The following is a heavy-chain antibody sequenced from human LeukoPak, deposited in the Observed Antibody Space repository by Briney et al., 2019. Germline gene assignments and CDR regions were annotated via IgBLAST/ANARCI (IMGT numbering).Heavy chain of an antibody. V-gene: IGHV3-7*01. Sequence: GGSLRLSCAASGFTFSSYWMSWVRQAPGKGLEWVANIKQDGSEKYYVDSVKGRFTISRDNAKNSLYLQMNSLRAEDTAVYYCARPRGKYSSGWYEGFDYWGQGTLVTVSS. CDR3: ARPRGKYSSGWYEGFDY. CDR1: GFTFSSYW. CDR2: IKQDGSEK. D-gene: IGHD6-19*01. J-gene: IGHJ4*02.